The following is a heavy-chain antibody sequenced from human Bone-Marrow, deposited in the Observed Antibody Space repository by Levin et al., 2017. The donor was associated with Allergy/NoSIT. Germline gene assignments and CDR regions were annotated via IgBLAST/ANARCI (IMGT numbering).Heavy chain of an antibody. D-gene: IGHD4-23*01. CDR1: GGTFSSYA. V-gene: IGHV1-69*04. Sequence: KISCKASGGTFSSYAISWVRQAPGQGLEWMGRIIPILGIANYAQKFQGRVTITADKSTSTAYMELSSLRSEDTAVYYCARDTRSTTVVTPLRYWGQGTLVTVSS. CDR3: ARDTRSTTVVTPLRY. CDR2: IIPILGIA. J-gene: IGHJ4*02.